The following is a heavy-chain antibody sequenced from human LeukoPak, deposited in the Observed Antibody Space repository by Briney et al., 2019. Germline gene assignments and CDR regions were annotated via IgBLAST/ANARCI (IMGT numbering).Heavy chain of an antibody. V-gene: IGHV4-34*01. Sequence: SETLSLTCAVYGGSFSGYYWSWIRKPPGKGLERIGEINHSGSTNYNPSLKSRVTISVDTSKNQFSLKLSSVTAADTAVYYCARRYYDYVWGSYRGKFDYWGQGTLVTVSS. J-gene: IGHJ4*02. D-gene: IGHD3-16*02. CDR2: INHSGST. CDR3: ARRYYDYVWGSYRGKFDY. CDR1: GGSFSGYY.